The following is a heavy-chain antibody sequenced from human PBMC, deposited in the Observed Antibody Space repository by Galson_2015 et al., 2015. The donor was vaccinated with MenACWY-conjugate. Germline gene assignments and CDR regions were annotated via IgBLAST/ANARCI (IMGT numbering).Heavy chain of an antibody. Sequence: SLRLSCAASGFTFSGYWMSWVRQAPGKGPEWVSSISGSTYYADSVKGRFTISRENSKNMVYLQINSLRAEDTAVYYCAKDQGSTWYGNWIEPWGQGTLVTVSS. CDR3: AKDQGSTWYGNWIEP. CDR1: GFTFSGYW. V-gene: IGHV3-23*01. CDR2: ISGST. J-gene: IGHJ5*02. D-gene: IGHD6-13*01.